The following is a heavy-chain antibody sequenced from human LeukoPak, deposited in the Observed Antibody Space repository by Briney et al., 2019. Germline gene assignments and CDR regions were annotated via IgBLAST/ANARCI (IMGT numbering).Heavy chain of an antibody. Sequence: SETLSLTCTVSGGSLSSSSYHWGWPRQPPGGGREWVGRIYYSGSTYYSPSLKSRVTISVDTSKNQFSLKLSSVTAADTAVYYCARQFSDRYYGAGSYPNWFDPWGQGTLVTVSS. CDR2: IYYSGST. J-gene: IGHJ5*02. D-gene: IGHD3-10*01. CDR1: GGSLSSSSYH. CDR3: ARQFSDRYYGAGSYPNWFDP. V-gene: IGHV4-39*01.